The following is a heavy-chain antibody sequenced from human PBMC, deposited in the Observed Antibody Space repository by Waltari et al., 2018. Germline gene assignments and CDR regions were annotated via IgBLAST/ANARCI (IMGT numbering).Heavy chain of an antibody. CDR2: IKHSGRN. D-gene: IGHD3-9*01. Sequence: QVQLQQWGAGLLKPSETLSLTCAVYGGSFSGYYWSWIRQPPGKGLEWSGGIKHSGRNNYNPSLQSRVTISVDTSKNQFSLKLSFVTAADTAVDYCARIGYDILTGPYGPQYFDYWGQGTLVTVSS. V-gene: IGHV4-34*01. CDR1: GGSFSGYY. CDR3: ARIGYDILTGPYGPQYFDY. J-gene: IGHJ4*02.